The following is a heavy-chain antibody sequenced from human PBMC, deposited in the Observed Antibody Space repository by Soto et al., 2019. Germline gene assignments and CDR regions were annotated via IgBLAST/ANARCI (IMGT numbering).Heavy chain of an antibody. J-gene: IGHJ6*02. CDR2: IWYDGSNK. D-gene: IGHD1-26*01. CDR1: GFTFSSYG. CDR3: AREDSGSSPYHSYGMDV. V-gene: IGHV3-33*01. Sequence: PGGSLRLSCAASGFTFSSYGMHWVRQAPGKGLEWVAVIWYDGSNKYYADSVKGRFTISRDNSKNTLYLQMNSLRAEDTAVYYCAREDSGSSPYHSYGMDVWGQGTTVTVSS.